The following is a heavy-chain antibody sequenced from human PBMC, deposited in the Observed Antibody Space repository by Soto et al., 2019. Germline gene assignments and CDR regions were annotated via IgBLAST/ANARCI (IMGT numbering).Heavy chain of an antibody. CDR1: GFSLSNAGLG. V-gene: IGHV2-26*04. Sequence: QVTVKESGPVLVKPTETLTLTCTVSGFSLSNAGLGVSWIRQPPGKALEWLAHIFSNDEKSYSTALKSRLTISKDTSNSQVVLIMTNMDPVDTATYYCASTYGASWYWFEPWGQGTLVTVSS. J-gene: IGHJ5*02. CDR2: IFSNDEK. D-gene: IGHD6-13*01. CDR3: ASTYGASWYWFEP.